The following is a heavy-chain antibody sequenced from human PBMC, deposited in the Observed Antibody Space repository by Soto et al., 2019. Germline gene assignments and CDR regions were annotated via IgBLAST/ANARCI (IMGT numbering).Heavy chain of an antibody. V-gene: IGHV3-30*18. D-gene: IGHD6-13*01. CDR1: GFTFSSYG. Sequence: ESGGGVVQPGRSLRLSCAASGFTFSSYGMHWVRQAPGKGLEWVAVISYDGSNKCYADSVKGRFTISRDNSKNMLYLQMNSLRAEDTAVYYCAKDRRSSWSFDYWGQGTLVTVSS. CDR2: ISYDGSNK. CDR3: AKDRRSSWSFDY. J-gene: IGHJ4*02.